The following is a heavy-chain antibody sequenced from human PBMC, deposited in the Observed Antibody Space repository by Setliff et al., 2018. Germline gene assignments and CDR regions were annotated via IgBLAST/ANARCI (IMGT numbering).Heavy chain of an antibody. J-gene: IGHJ4*02. CDR2: MNPNNGNT. CDR3: ARVTIAVAGYFDF. CDR1: GYTFINYE. Sequence: GASVKVSCKASGYTFINYEINWVRQATGQGLEWMGGMNPNNGNTGYAQKFQGRVTMTRNTSISTAYMELSSLRSEDTAVYYCARVTIAVAGYFDFWGQGTLVTVSS. V-gene: IGHV1-8*02. D-gene: IGHD6-19*01.